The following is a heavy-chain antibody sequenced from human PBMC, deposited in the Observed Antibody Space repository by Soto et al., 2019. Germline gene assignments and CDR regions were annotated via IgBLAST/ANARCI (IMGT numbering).Heavy chain of an antibody. CDR2: IKSKTDGGTT. CDR3: TTRTTVIFDGISQRNFDY. V-gene: IGHV3-15*07. Sequence: GGSLRLSCAASGFTFSNAWMNWVRQAPGKGLEWVGRIKSKTDGGTTDYAAPVKGRFTISRDDSKNTLYLQMNSLKTEDTAVYYCTTRTTVIFDGISQRNFDYWGQGTLVTVSS. D-gene: IGHD4-4*01. J-gene: IGHJ4*02. CDR1: GFTFSNAW.